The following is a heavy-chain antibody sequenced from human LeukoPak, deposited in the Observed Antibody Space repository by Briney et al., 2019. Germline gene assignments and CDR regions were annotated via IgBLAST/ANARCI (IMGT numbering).Heavy chain of an antibody. J-gene: IGHJ4*02. D-gene: IGHD6-19*01. CDR1: GFSFSTYW. CDR3: ARHNGWYDY. V-gene: IGHV3-74*01. CDR2: INPDGSTS. Sequence: GGSLRLSCAASGFSFSTYWMHWVRQAPGKGLVWVARINPDGSTSSYADSVKGRLTISRDNAKNSLYLQMNSLRAEDTAVYYCARHNGWYDYWGQGTLVTVSS.